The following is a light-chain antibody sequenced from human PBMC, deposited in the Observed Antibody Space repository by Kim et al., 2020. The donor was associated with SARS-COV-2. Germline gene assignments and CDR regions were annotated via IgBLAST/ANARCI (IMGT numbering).Light chain of an antibody. CDR2: GKN. CDR3: ISGDSSGDHYV. V-gene: IGLV3-19*01. Sequence: SSELTQDPAVSAALGQTVTITCQGDSLRNYYASWYQQKPGQAPVLVIYGKNNRPSGIPNRFSGSSSGNTASLTITGAQAEDEADYYCISGDSSGDHYVFG. CDR1: SLRNYY. J-gene: IGLJ1*01.